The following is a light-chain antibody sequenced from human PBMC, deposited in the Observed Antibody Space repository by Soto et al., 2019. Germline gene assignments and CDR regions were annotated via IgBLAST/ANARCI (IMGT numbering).Light chain of an antibody. Sequence: DIQLTQSPSTLSASVGDRVTITCRASQSISSWLAWYQQKPGEAPKLLIYKASSLQSGVPSRFSGSGSGTEVTLTISSLQPDDFATYYCQQYNSYSWTFGQGTKWIS. CDR1: QSISSW. V-gene: IGKV1-5*03. J-gene: IGKJ1*01. CDR2: KAS. CDR3: QQYNSYSWT.